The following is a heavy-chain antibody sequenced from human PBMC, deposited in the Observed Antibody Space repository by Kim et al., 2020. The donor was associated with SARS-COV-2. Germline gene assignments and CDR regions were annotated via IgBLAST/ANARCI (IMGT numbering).Heavy chain of an antibody. D-gene: IGHD6-19*01. V-gene: IGHV7-4-1*02. CDR1: GYTFTSYA. Sequence: ASVKVSCKTSGYTFTSYAMNWVRQAPGQGLEWMGWINTNTGNPTCAQGFTGRFVFSLDTSVSTAYVQINSLKAEDTAVYYCARDGTIAVAGTFTDYWGQGTLVTVSS. J-gene: IGHJ4*02. CDR3: ARDGTIAVAGTFTDY. CDR2: INTNTGNP.